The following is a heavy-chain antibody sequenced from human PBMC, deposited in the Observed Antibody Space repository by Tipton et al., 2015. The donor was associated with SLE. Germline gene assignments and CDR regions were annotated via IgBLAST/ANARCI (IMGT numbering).Heavy chain of an antibody. D-gene: IGHD6-13*01. CDR3: ACIPAAAGRTSPRYYYTVDV. CDR2: INHVDST. J-gene: IGHJ6*02. V-gene: IGHV4-34*01. CDR1: GGSFSGYY. Sequence: TLSLTCAVYGGSFSGYYWSWIRQPPGKGLEWIGEINHVDSTNDNPSLRSRVTISVDTSKNQFSLRLRSVTAADTAIYYCACIPAAAGRTSPRYYYTVDVWGQGTTVTVSS.